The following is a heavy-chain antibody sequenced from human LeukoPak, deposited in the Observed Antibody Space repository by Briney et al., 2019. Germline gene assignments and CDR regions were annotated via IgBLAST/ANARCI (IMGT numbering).Heavy chain of an antibody. J-gene: IGHJ4*02. V-gene: IGHV4-59*08. CDR2: IYYSGST. Sequence: PSETLSLTCTVSGGSISSYYWSWIRQPPGKGLEWIGYIYYSGSTNYNPSLKSRVTISVDTSKNQFSLKLSSVTAADTAVYYCAGRGYSYGYDGFDYWGQGTLVTVSS. CDR1: GGSISSYY. CDR3: AGRGYSYGYDGFDY. D-gene: IGHD5-18*01.